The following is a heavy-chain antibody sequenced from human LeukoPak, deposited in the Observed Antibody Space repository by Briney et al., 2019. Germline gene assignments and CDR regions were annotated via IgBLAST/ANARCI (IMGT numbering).Heavy chain of an antibody. CDR2: IFTSGIT. CDR3: ARETSGTYYNPLGYMDV. Sequence: SETLSLTCTVSGGSISIYYWNWLWQPAGKGLEWIGRIFTSGITNYNPSLKSRVTMSVDTSKNQFSLNLSSVIAADTAIYYCARETSGTYYNPLGYMDVWGKGTTVTVSS. CDR1: GGSISIYY. D-gene: IGHD3-10*01. V-gene: IGHV4-4*07. J-gene: IGHJ6*03.